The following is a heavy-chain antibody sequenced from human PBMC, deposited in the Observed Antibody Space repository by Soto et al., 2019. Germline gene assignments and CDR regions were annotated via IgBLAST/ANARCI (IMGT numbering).Heavy chain of an antibody. V-gene: IGHV4-30-2*01. CDR1: GGSISSGGYS. CDR3: AWGMTTVTTFDY. D-gene: IGHD4-17*01. CDR2: IYHSGST. Sequence: PSETLSLTCAVSGGSISSGGYSWSWIRQPPGKGLEWIGYIYHSGSTYYNPSLKSRVTISVDRSKNQISLKLSSVTAADTAVYYCAWGMTTVTTFDYWGQGTLVTVSS. J-gene: IGHJ4*02.